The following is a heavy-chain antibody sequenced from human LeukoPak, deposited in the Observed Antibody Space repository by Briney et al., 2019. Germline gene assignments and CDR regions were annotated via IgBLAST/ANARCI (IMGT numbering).Heavy chain of an antibody. D-gene: IGHD4-17*01. CDR3: ARKDYGEYFDY. CDR2: INSDGSST. Sequence: GGSLRLSCAASGFTFSSYWMHWVRHAPGKGLVWVSRINSDGSSTSYADSVKGRFTISRDNAKNTLYLQMNSLRAEDTALYYCARKDYGEYFDYWGQGTLVTVSS. CDR1: GFTFSSYW. J-gene: IGHJ4*02. V-gene: IGHV3-74*01.